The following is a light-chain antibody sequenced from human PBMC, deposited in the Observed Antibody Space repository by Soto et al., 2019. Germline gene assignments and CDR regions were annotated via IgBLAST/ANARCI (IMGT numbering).Light chain of an antibody. Sequence: EIVLTQSPATLSLSPGERATLSCRASQGVSSYLAWYQQKPGQAPRLLIYDASNRATGIPARFSGSGPGTDFSLTISSLGPEDFAVYYCQQRSNWFTFGQGTRLEIK. V-gene: IGKV3D-11*01. CDR3: QQRSNWFT. CDR2: DAS. CDR1: QGVSSY. J-gene: IGKJ5*01.